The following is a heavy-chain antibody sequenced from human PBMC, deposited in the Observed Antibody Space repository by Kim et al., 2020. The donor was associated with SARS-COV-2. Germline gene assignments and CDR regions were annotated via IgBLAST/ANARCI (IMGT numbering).Heavy chain of an antibody. CDR2: IYYSGST. J-gene: IGHJ3*02. CDR3: AREFYGSGSYSAFDI. V-gene: IGHV4-61*01. CDR1: GGSVSSGSYY. Sequence: SETLSLTCTVSGGSVSSGSYYWSWIRQPPGKGLEWIGYIYYSGSTNYNPSLKSRVTISVDTSKNQFSLKLSSVTAADTAVYYCAREFYGSGSYSAFDIWGRGTMVTVSS. D-gene: IGHD3-10*01.